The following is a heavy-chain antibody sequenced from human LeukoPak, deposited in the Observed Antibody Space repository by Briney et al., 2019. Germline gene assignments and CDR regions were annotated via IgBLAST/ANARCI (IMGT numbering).Heavy chain of an antibody. CDR1: GFTFRNYG. D-gene: IGHD1-26*01. J-gene: IGHJ4*02. V-gene: IGHV3-30*02. Sequence: PGGSLRLSCSASGFTFRNYGMHWVRQAPGKGLEWVAFIRYDGSSKYHADSVKGRFTISRDNAKNSLYLQMNSLRAEDTAVYYCARGRSSFDYWGQGTLVTVSS. CDR2: IRYDGSSK. CDR3: ARGRSSFDY.